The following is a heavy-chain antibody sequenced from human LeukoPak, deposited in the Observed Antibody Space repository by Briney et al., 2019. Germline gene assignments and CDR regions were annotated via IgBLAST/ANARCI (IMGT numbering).Heavy chain of an antibody. J-gene: IGHJ4*02. D-gene: IGHD4-17*01. V-gene: IGHV3-23*01. CDR1: GFTFSSYA. CDR3: ARDWYDYGDYGPLGY. Sequence: PGGSLRLSCAASGFTFSSYAMSWVRQAPGKGLEWVSAISGSGGSTYYADSVKGRFTISRDNSKNTLYLQMNSLRAEDTAVYYCARDWYDYGDYGPLGYWGQGTLVTVSS. CDR2: ISGSGGST.